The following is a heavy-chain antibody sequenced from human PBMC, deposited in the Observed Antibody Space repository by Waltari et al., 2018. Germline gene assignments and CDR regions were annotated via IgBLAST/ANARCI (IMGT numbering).Heavy chain of an antibody. CDR3: AKTYYYDSSGYYYGTYFDY. Sequence: EVQLVESGGGLVQPGGSLRLSCAASGFTFSSYAMSWVRQAPGKGLEWVSAIGGSGGSTYYADSVKGRFTISRDNSKNTLYLQMNSLRAEDTAVYYCAKTYYYDSSGYYYGTYFDYWGQGTLVTVSS. CDR2: IGGSGGST. V-gene: IGHV3-23*04. CDR1: GFTFSSYA. D-gene: IGHD3-22*01. J-gene: IGHJ4*02.